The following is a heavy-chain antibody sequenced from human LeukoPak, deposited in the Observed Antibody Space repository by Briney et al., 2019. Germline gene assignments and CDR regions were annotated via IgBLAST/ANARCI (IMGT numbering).Heavy chain of an antibody. CDR1: GFTFSSYW. D-gene: IGHD2-2*01. CDR2: INSDGSST. CDR3: ARVLSACSSTSCYNWFDP. Sequence: GGALRLSCAASGFTFSSYWMHWVRQAPGKGLVWVSRINSDGSSTSYADSVKGRFTISRDNAKNTLYLQMNSLRAEDTAVYYCARVLSACSSTSCYNWFDPWGQGTLVTVSS. J-gene: IGHJ5*02. V-gene: IGHV3-74*01.